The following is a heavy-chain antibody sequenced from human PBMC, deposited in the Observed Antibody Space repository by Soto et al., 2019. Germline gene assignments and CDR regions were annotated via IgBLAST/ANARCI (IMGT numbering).Heavy chain of an antibody. D-gene: IGHD1-1*01. V-gene: IGHV4-34*01. CDR1: GGSFSGYY. CDR2: INHSGST. CDR3: ARVRGSPGTTLNHPLDY. Sequence: SSETLSLTCAVYGGSFSGYYWSWIRQPPGKGLEWIGEINHSGSTNYNPSLKSRVTISVDTSKNQFSLKLSSVTAADTAVYYCARVRGSPGTTLNHPLDYWGQGTLVTVSS. J-gene: IGHJ4*02.